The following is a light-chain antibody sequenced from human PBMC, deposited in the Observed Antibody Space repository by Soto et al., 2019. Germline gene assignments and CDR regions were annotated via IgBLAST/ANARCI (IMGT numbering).Light chain of an antibody. V-gene: IGKV1-39*01. CDR3: QQYGSSPGT. Sequence: DIQMTPSPSSLSASVGDTISIPCPSFQTIAKSLNWYQQRPGKAPKLLIFGASNLHNGVPPRFSGLGSGTDFTLTISRLEAEDSAVYYCQQYGSSPGTFGQGTKVDI. J-gene: IGKJ1*01. CDR1: QTIAKS. CDR2: GAS.